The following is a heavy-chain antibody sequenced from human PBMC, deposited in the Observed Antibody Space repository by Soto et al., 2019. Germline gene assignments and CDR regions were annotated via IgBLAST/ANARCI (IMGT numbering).Heavy chain of an antibody. J-gene: IGHJ4*02. V-gene: IGHV4-39*01. CDR3: ARHRDPTVPLPVTLIDY. Sequence: PSETLSLTCTVSGGSISSTTYYWGRVRQPPGKELEWIGSVYYTGSAYYSPSLKSRVTISVDTSMNQFSLKLNSVTAADTAVYYCARHRDPTVPLPVTLIDYWGQGTLVTVSS. D-gene: IGHD2-21*02. CDR2: VYYTGSA. CDR1: GGSISSTTYY.